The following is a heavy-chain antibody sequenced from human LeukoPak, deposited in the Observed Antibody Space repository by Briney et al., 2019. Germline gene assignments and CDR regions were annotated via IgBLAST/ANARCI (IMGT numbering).Heavy chain of an antibody. CDR2: ISYDGRNK. D-gene: IGHD1-26*01. CDR1: GFTFSSYG. Sequence: PGRSLRLSCAASGFTFSSYGMHWVRQAPGKGLEWVAVISYDGRNKYHSDSVKGRFTISRDNSKNTLYLQMNSLRAEDTAVYYCAKDSSSGAADYYFDYWGQGTLVTVSP. CDR3: AKDSSSGAADYYFDY. V-gene: IGHV3-30*18. J-gene: IGHJ4*02.